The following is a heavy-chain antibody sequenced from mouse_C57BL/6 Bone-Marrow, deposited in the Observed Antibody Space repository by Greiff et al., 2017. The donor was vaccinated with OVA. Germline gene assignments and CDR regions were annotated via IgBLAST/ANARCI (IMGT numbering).Heavy chain of an antibody. CDR3: ARERTTAYYFDY. J-gene: IGHJ2*01. CDR1: GYSFTGYY. Sequence: VQLQQSGPELVKPGASVKISCKASGYSFTGYYMNWVKQSPEKSLEWIGEINPSTGGTTYNQKFKAKATLTEDKSSSTAYMQLKSLTSEDSAVYYCARERTTAYYFDYWGQGTTLTVSS. CDR2: INPSTGGT. V-gene: IGHV1-42*01. D-gene: IGHD1-2*01.